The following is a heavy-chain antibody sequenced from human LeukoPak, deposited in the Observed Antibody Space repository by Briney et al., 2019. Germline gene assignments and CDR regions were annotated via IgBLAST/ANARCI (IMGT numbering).Heavy chain of an antibody. V-gene: IGHV3-48*03. CDR2: ISSSGSTI. Sequence: GGSLRLSCAASGFTFSSYEMNWVRQAPGKGLEWVSYISSSGSTIYYADSVKGRFTISRDNAKNTLYLQMNSLRAEDTAVYYCAREARYCSGGSCYSWDAFDIWGQGTMVTVSS. D-gene: IGHD2-15*01. CDR1: GFTFSSYE. J-gene: IGHJ3*02. CDR3: AREARYCSGGSCYSWDAFDI.